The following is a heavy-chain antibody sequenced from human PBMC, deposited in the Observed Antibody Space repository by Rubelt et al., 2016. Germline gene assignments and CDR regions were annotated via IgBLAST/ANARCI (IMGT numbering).Heavy chain of an antibody. J-gene: IGHJ4*02. CDR2: INHSGST. CDR3: ARPTGASSASGSFLV. V-gene: IGHV4-34*01. Sequence: QVQLQQWGAGLLKPSETLSLTCAVHGGSFSGYYWSWIRQPPGKGLEWIGEINHSGSTNYNPSLKSRVTISVSTSKNQFSLNLSSVTAADTAVYYCARPTGASSASGSFLVWGQGTLVTVSS. CDR1: GGSFSGYY. D-gene: IGHD3-10*01.